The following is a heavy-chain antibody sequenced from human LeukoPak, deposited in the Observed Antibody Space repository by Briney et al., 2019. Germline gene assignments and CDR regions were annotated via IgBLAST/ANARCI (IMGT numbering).Heavy chain of an antibody. CDR3: AKAGAVVVVVAKYFDY. D-gene: IGHD2-15*01. CDR2: ISGSGDNT. J-gene: IGHJ4*02. Sequence: GGSLRLSCAASGFTFSIYAMSCVREAPGKGLEWVSGISGSGDNTYYADSVKGRFTISRDNSKNTLYLKMNSLRADDTAVYYCAKAGAVVVVVAKYFDYWGQGTLVTVSS. CDR1: GFTFSIYA. V-gene: IGHV3-23*01.